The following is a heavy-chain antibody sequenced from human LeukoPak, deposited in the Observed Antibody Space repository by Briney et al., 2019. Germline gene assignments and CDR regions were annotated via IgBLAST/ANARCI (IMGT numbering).Heavy chain of an antibody. V-gene: IGHV3-7*01. D-gene: IGHD1-7*01. CDR2: IKQDGSEK. Sequence: PGGSLRLSCAVSGFTFSNYAMTWVRQAPGKGLEWVANIKQDGSEKYYVNSVKGRFTISRDDAKNSLYLQMNSLRAEDTAIYYCAREDDWNYEDYWGQGTLVTVSS. CDR1: GFTFSNYA. J-gene: IGHJ4*02. CDR3: AREDDWNYEDY.